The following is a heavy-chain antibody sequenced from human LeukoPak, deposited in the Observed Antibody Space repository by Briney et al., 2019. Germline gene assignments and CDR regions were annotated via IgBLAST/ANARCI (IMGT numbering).Heavy chain of an antibody. J-gene: IGHJ5*02. Sequence: ASVKVSCKASGYTFTSYDINWVRQATGQGLEWMGWVNPNSGNTGYAQKFQGRVTMTRNTSISTAYMELSSLRSEDTAVYYCARGGRYCSSTSCSNWFDPWGQGTLVTVSS. CDR2: VNPNSGNT. D-gene: IGHD2-2*01. CDR1: GYTFTSYD. CDR3: ARGGRYCSSTSCSNWFDP. V-gene: IGHV1-8*01.